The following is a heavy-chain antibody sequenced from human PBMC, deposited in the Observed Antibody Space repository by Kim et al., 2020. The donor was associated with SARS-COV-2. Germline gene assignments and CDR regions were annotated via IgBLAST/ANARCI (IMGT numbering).Heavy chain of an antibody. V-gene: IGHV4-34*01. D-gene: IGHD3-3*01. CDR2: INHSGST. Sequence: SETLSLTCAVYGGSFSGYYWSWIRQPPGKGLEWIGEINHSGSTNYNPSLKSRVTISVDTSKNQFSLKLSSVTAADTAVYYCARGLPKYPDFWSGRPRNYYYGMDVWGQGTTVTVSS. CDR1: GGSFSGYY. CDR3: ARGLPKYPDFWSGRPRNYYYGMDV. J-gene: IGHJ6*02.